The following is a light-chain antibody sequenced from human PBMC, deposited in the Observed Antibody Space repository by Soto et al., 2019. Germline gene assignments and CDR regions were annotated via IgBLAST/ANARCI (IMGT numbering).Light chain of an antibody. J-gene: IGKJ4*01. CDR3: QQRSSWPPT. CDR1: RSVSSF. CDR2: DAS. Sequence: EIVFTQFSATPSFSPGERATPSCRASRSVSSFLGWYQQIPGLAPRLLIYDASSRATGIPDRFSGSGSGTDFTLTINSLEPEDFAVYYCQQRSSWPPTFGGGTKVDIK. V-gene: IGKV3-11*01.